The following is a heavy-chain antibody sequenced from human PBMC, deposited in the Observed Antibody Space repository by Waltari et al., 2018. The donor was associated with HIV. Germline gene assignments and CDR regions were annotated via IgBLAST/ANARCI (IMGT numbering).Heavy chain of an antibody. J-gene: IGHJ4*02. D-gene: IGHD2-15*01. V-gene: IGHV3-7*01. CDR3: AREGGRDCSGGSCYIDY. Sequence: DVEVVVSGGGLVAPGGSLRLSCAGAGFAFSILWTCWVRQAPGKGLAWVANINQGGSETYYVDSVEGRFTISRDNGRNLIYLQMNRLRAEDTAMYYCAREGGRDCSGGSCYIDYWGQGTLVAVSS. CDR1: GFAFSILW. CDR2: INQGGSET.